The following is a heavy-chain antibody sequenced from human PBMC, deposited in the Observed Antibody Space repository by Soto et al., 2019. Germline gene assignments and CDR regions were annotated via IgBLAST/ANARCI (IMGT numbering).Heavy chain of an antibody. CDR3: AKVSIVGATCFDY. CDR2: ISGSGGST. CDR1: GFTFSSYA. V-gene: IGHV3-23*01. J-gene: IGHJ4*02. Sequence: PGGSPRLSCAASGFTFSSYALSWVRQAPGKGLGGGSAISGSGGSTYYADSVKGRFTIYRDNSKNTLYLQMNSLRAEDTAVYYCAKVSIVGATCFDYWGQGTLVTVSS. D-gene: IGHD1-26*01.